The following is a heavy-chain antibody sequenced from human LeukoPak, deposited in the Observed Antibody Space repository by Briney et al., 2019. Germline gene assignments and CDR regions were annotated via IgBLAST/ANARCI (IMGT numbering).Heavy chain of an antibody. CDR2: CATTGDT. Sequence: GGSLRLSCAASRFTFSTYALGWVRQTPARGLESVSTCATTGDTYYADSVKGRFTISRDNSENTLYLQMNALRAEDTAVYYCARRVLGAVGFFDYWGQGALVTVSS. CDR3: ARRVLGAVGFFDY. V-gene: IGHV3-23*01. CDR1: RFTFSTYA. J-gene: IGHJ4*02. D-gene: IGHD3-10*01.